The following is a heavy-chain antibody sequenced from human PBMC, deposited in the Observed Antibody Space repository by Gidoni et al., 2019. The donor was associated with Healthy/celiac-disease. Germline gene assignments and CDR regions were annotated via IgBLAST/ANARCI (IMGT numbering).Heavy chain of an antibody. D-gene: IGHD6-6*01. V-gene: IGHV2-70*04. CDR3: ARDHSSSSSLFDY. CDR2: IDWDDDK. Sequence: QVTLKESGPALVKPTQTLTLTCTFSGFPLSTSGMRVSWIRQPPGKALEWLARIDWDDDKFYSTSLKTRLTISKDTSKNQVVLTMTNMDPVDTATYYCARDHSSSSSLFDYWGQGTLVTVSS. CDR1: GFPLSTSGMR. J-gene: IGHJ4*02.